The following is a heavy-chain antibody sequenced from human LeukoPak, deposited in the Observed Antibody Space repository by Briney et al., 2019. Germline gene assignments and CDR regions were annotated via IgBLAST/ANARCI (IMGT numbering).Heavy chain of an antibody. CDR1: GDSVSSNSAA. Sequence: SQTLSLTCAISGDSVSSNSAAWNWIRQSPSRGLEWLGRTYYRSKWYNDYAVSVKSRITINPDTSKNQYSLQLNSVPPDDPAVYYCARVQKYYDILTGYHFDYWGQGTLVTVSS. CDR3: ARVQKYYDILTGYHFDY. J-gene: IGHJ4*02. V-gene: IGHV6-1*01. CDR2: TYYRSKWYN. D-gene: IGHD3-9*01.